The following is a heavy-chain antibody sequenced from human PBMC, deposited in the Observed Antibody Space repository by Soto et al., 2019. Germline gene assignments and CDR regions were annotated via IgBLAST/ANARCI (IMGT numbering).Heavy chain of an antibody. J-gene: IGHJ6*02. D-gene: IGHD2-15*01. CDR1: GYTFTSYA. CDR3: ARDRDIVVVDYGMDV. CDR2: ISAGNGNT. V-gene: IGHV1-3*01. Sequence: ASVKVSCKASGYTFTSYAMHWVRQAPGQRLEWMGWISAGNGNTKYSQKFRGRVTITTDTSASTAYMELRSLRSDDTAVYYCARDRDIVVVDYGMDVWGQGTTVNVSS.